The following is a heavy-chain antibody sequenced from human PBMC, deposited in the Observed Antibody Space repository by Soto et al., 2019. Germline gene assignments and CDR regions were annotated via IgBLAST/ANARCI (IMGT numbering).Heavy chain of an antibody. Sequence: GGSLRLSCAASGFTFSSYAMSWVRQAPGKGLEWVSAISGSGGSTDYADSVKGRFTISRDNSKNTLYLQMNSLRAEDTAVYYCAKGGRHSSGWYLGYWGQGTLVTVSS. D-gene: IGHD6-19*01. CDR2: ISGSGGST. J-gene: IGHJ4*02. CDR1: GFTFSSYA. CDR3: AKGGRHSSGWYLGY. V-gene: IGHV3-23*01.